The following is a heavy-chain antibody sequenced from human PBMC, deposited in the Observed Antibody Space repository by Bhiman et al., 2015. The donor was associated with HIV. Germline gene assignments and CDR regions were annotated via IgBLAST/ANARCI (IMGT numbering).Heavy chain of an antibody. Sequence: EVQLLESGGGLVQPGGSLRLSCAASGFTFSSYAMSWVRQAPGKGLEWVSAISGSGGSTYYADSVKGRFTISRDNSKNTLYLQTNSLRAEDTAVYYCAKDLALGSSSGNYFDYWGQGTLVTVSS. D-gene: IGHD6-6*01. V-gene: IGHV3-23*01. CDR2: ISGSGGST. CDR1: GFTFSSYA. CDR3: AKDLALGSSSGNYFDY. J-gene: IGHJ4*02.